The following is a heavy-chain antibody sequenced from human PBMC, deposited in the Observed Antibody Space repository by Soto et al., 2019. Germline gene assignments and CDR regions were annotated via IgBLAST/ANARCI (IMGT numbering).Heavy chain of an antibody. CDR2: IAFDGSIK. J-gene: IGHJ4*02. Sequence: ESGGGVVQPGRSLRLSCAASGFTFSSYPFHWVRQAPGKGLEWVAVIAFDGSIKLYADSVKGRFTISRDDSKNTLYLQMNSLRDEDTAVYYCARDIFRGVPDNFDYWGQGTLVTVSS. D-gene: IGHD3-10*01. CDR1: GFTFSSYP. CDR3: ARDIFRGVPDNFDY. V-gene: IGHV3-30*04.